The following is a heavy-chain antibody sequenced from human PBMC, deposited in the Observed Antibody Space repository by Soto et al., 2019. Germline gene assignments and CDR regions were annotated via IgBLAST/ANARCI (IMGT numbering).Heavy chain of an antibody. CDR1: GFTFSSYA. D-gene: IGHD2-21*01. CDR3: AKEGRLAYPAGDYFDS. J-gene: IGHJ4*01. Sequence: GGSLRLSCAASGFTFSSYAMHWVRQAPGKGLEWVAVISYDGSNKYYADSVKGRFTISRDSSKNTLYLQMSRLRLDDTAVYFCAKEGRLAYPAGDYFDSWGPGTLVTVSS. V-gene: IGHV3-30-3*02. CDR2: ISYDGSNK.